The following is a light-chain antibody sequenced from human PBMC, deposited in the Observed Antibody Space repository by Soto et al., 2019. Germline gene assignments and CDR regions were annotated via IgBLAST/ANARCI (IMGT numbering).Light chain of an antibody. J-gene: IGLJ1*01. Sequence: QSVLTQPASVSGSPGQSITISCTGTSSDVGGYNYVSWYQQYPGKAPTLMIYDVSNRPSGVSNRFSGSKSGNTASLTISGLQAEDEADYYCSSYTISNTLVFGSGTKVTVL. CDR1: SSDVGGYNY. CDR3: SSYTISNTLV. CDR2: DVS. V-gene: IGLV2-14*01.